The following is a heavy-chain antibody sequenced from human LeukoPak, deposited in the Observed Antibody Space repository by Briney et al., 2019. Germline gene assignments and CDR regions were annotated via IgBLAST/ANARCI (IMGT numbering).Heavy chain of an antibody. V-gene: IGHV3-48*03. J-gene: IGHJ6*03. D-gene: IGHD6-6*01. CDR1: GFTFSSYE. CDR2: ISSTGSTI. Sequence: GGSLRLSCAASGFTFSSYEMNWVRQAPGKGLEWVSYISSTGSTIYYADSVKGRFTISRDNAKNSLYLQMNSLRAEDTAVYYCASDSSSSDYCYYMDVWGKGTTVTVSS. CDR3: ASDSSSSDYCYYMDV.